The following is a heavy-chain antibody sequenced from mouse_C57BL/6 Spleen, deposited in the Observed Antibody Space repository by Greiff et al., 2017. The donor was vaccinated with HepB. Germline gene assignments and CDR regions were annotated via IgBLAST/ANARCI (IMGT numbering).Heavy chain of an antibody. V-gene: IGHV3-6*01. CDR1: GYSITRGYY. CDR2: ISYDGSN. Sequence: EVQLQESGPGLVKPSQSLSLTCSVTGYSITRGYYWNWIRQFPGNKLEWMGYISYDGSNNYNPSLKNRISITRDTSKNQFFLKLNSVTTEDTATYYCARVGYYWYFDVWGTGTTVTVSS. CDR3: ARVGYYWYFDV. J-gene: IGHJ1*03.